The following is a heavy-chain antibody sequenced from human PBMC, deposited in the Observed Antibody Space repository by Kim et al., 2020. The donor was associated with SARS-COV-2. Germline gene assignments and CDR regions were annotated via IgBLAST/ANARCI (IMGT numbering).Heavy chain of an antibody. J-gene: IGHJ6*02. CDR3: TSFAPPIAAAGYYYYGMDV. Sequence: GGSLRLSCAASGFTFSNAWMSWVRQAPGKGLEWVGRIKSKTDGGTTDYAAPVKGRFTISRDDSKNTLYLQMNSLKTEDTAVYYCTSFAPPIAAAGYYYYGMDVWGQGTTVTVSS. CDR2: IKSKTDGGTT. CDR1: GFTFSNAW. D-gene: IGHD6-13*01. V-gene: IGHV3-15*01.